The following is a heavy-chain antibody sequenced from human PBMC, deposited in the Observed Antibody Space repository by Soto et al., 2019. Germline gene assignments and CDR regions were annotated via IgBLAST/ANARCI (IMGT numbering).Heavy chain of an antibody. V-gene: IGHV4-34*01. J-gene: IGHJ4*02. Sequence: QVQLQQWGAGLLKPSETLSLTCAVYGGSFSGYYWSWIRQPPGKGLEWIGEINHSGSTNYNPSLKSRVTISVDTSKNQFSLKLSSVTAADTAVYYSARGLGIAAAKYYFDYWGQGTLVTVSS. CDR1: GGSFSGYY. CDR2: INHSGST. CDR3: ARGLGIAAAKYYFDY. D-gene: IGHD6-13*01.